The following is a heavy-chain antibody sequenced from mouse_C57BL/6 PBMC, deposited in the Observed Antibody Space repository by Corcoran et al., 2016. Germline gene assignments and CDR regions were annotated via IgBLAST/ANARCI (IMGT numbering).Heavy chain of an antibody. V-gene: IGHV1-18*01. J-gene: IGHJ3*01. CDR1: GYTFTDYN. Sequence: EVQLQQSGPELVKPGASVKIPCKASGYTFTDYNMDWVKQSHGKSLEWIGDINPNNGGTIYNQKFKGKATLTVDKSSSTAYMELRSLTSEDTAVYYCARWGAYYSNFAWFAYWGQGTLVTVSA. D-gene: IGHD2-5*01. CDR3: ARWGAYYSNFAWFAY. CDR2: INPNNGGT.